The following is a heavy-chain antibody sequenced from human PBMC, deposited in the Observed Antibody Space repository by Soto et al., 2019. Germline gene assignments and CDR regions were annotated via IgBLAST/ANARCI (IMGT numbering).Heavy chain of an antibody. J-gene: IGHJ6*02. CDR3: ARDPWGVTHPITTGMDV. Sequence: GDSGKVACKASGYTFTSYGISWVRQAPGQGLEWMGWISAYNGNTNYAQKLQGRVTMTTDTSTSTAYMELRSLRSDDTAVYYCARDPWGVTHPITTGMDVWAQGTTVTVS. CDR2: ISAYNGNT. D-gene: IGHD1-1*01. V-gene: IGHV1-18*01. CDR1: GYTFTSYG.